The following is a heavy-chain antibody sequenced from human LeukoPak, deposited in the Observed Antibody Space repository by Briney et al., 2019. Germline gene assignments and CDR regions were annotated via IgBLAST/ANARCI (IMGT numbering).Heavy chain of an antibody. Sequence: PSETLSLTCTVSGGSISSGGYYWSWIRQHPGKGLEWIGYIHYSGSTYYNPSLKSRVTISVDTSKNQFSLKLSSVTAADTAVYYCARGSMGSSWLNYYYYYGMDVWGQGTTVTVSS. CDR3: ARGSMGSSWLNYYYYYGMDV. V-gene: IGHV4-31*03. CDR2: IHYSGST. J-gene: IGHJ6*02. CDR1: GGSISSGGYY. D-gene: IGHD6-13*01.